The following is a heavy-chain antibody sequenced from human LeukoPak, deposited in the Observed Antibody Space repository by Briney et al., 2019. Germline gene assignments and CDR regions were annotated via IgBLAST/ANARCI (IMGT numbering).Heavy chain of an antibody. CDR3: ANTVVRGVASMDV. J-gene: IGHJ6*02. Sequence: GGSLRLSCAASGFSFNSYAMNWVRQVPGKGLEWVSAISGSGTTTYYADAVKGRFTISRDNSRNTLYLQMHSLGAEDTAVYYCANTVVRGVASMDVWGQGTTVTVS. D-gene: IGHD3-10*01. CDR1: GFSFNSYA. CDR2: ISGSGTTT. V-gene: IGHV3-23*01.